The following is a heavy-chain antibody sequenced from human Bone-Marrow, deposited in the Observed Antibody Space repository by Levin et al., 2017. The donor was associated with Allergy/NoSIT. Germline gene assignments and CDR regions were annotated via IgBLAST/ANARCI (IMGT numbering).Heavy chain of an antibody. J-gene: IGHJ4*02. V-gene: IGHV4-31*03. CDR3: ARFNGYDVDY. CDR1: GGSISGGGYY. Sequence: SQTLSLTCTVSGGSISGGGYYWSWIRQHPGKGLEWIGYIYYSGNTYYNPSLKSRVIISVVTSKNQLSLKLTSVTVADTAVYYCARFNGYDVDYWGQGTLVTVST. D-gene: IGHD5-12*01. CDR2: IYYSGNT.